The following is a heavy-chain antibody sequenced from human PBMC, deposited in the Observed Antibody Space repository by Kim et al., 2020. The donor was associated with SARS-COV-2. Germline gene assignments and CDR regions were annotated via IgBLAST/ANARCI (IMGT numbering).Heavy chain of an antibody. CDR1: GGSISSYY. J-gene: IGHJ5*02. V-gene: IGHV4-59*08. CDR3: ARGGGITIFGVALPDNWFDP. CDR2: IYYSGST. D-gene: IGHD3-3*01. Sequence: SETLSLTCTVSGGSISSYYWSWIRQPPGKGLEWIGYIYYSGSTNYNPSLKSRVTISVDTSKNQFSLKLSSVTAADTAVYYCARGGGITIFGVALPDNWFDPWGQGTLVTVSS.